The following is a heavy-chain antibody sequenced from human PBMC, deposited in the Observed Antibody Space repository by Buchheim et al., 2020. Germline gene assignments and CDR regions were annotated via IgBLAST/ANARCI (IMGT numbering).Heavy chain of an antibody. CDR1: GYSFTNSW. D-gene: IGHD5-18*01. J-gene: IGHJ2*01. CDR2: IYPGDSET. CDR3: ARPGGYSYAWYLDL. Sequence: EVQLVQSGAEVKKAGESLKISCKGSGYSFTNSWIAWVRQMPGKGLEWMGIIYPGDSETRYSPAFQGQVTMSADKSIDTAYPQWSSLKVSGTAMYYCARPGGYSYAWYLDLWGRGTL. V-gene: IGHV5-51*01.